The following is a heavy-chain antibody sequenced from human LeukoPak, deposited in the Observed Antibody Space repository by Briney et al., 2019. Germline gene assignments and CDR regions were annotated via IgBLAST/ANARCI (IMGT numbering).Heavy chain of an antibody. D-gene: IGHD2-2*01. J-gene: IGHJ2*01. CDR2: IYPGDSDT. Sequence: GESLKISCKGSGYSFTSYWIGWVRQMPGKGLEWMGIIYPGDSDTRYSPSFQGQVTISADKSISTAYLQWSSLKASDTAMYYCARPKWVVVPAAAYWYFDLWGRGTLVTVSS. V-gene: IGHV5-51*01. CDR1: GYSFTSYW. CDR3: ARPKWVVVPAAAYWYFDL.